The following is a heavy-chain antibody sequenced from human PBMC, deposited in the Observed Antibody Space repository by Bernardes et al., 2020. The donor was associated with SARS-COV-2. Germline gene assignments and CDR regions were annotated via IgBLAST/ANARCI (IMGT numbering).Heavy chain of an antibody. D-gene: IGHD4-17*01. V-gene: IGHV3-7*01. Sequence: DSVKGRFTISRDNAKNSLYLQMNSLRAEDTAVYFCVRTTVTTMEDYFDYWGQGTLVTVSS. CDR3: VRTTVTTMEDYFDY. J-gene: IGHJ4*02.